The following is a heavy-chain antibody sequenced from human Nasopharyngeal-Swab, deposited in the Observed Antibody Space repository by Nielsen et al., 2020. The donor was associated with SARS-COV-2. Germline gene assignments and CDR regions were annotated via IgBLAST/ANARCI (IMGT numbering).Heavy chain of an antibody. CDR2: ISTSGSTI. CDR1: GFTFSDYY. Sequence: GGSLRLSCAASGFTFSDYYMSWIRQAPGKGLEWVSYISTSGSTISFVDSVKGRFTISRDNAKNSLYLQMNSLRAEDTAVYYCARPRGGWAFDIWGQGTMVTVSS. D-gene: IGHD3-16*01. CDR3: ARPRGGWAFDI. V-gene: IGHV3-11*01. J-gene: IGHJ3*02.